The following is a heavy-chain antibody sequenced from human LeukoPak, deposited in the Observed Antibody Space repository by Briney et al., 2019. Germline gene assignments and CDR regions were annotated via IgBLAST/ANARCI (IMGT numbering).Heavy chain of an antibody. V-gene: IGHV3-11*01. CDR2: ISNSGSAI. J-gene: IGHJ6*03. Sequence: PGGSLRLSCAASGFTFSVYYMSWLRQAPGEGVEWVSYISNSGSAIYYADSVKGRFTISRDNAKNSLYLQMNSLRAEDTAVYYCARAAAGGWGSYYYYYMDVWGKGTTVIVPS. CDR1: GFTFSVYY. CDR3: ARAAAGGWGSYYYYYMDV. D-gene: IGHD6-13*01.